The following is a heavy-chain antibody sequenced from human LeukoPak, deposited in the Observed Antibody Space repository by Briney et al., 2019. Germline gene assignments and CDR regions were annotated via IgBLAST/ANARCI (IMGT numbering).Heavy chain of an antibody. Sequence: GGSMRLSCAASGFTVSNNYMNWVRQAPGKGLEWVSVIYSGGNTYYADSVKGRFTISRDNSKNTLHLQMNSLRVEDTAVYYCARDRDYGGKLGYWGQGTLVTVSS. V-gene: IGHV3-66*02. J-gene: IGHJ4*02. CDR1: GFTVSNNY. CDR2: IYSGGNT. CDR3: ARDRDYGGKLGY. D-gene: IGHD4-23*01.